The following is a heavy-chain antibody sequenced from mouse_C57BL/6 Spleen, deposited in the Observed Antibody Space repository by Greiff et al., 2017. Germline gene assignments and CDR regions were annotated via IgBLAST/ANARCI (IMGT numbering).Heavy chain of an antibody. CDR2: INPYNGGT. CDR1: GYTFTDYY. Sequence: VQLQQSGPVLVKPGASVKMSCKASGYTFTDYYMNWVKQSHGKSLEWIGVINPYNGGTSYNQKFKGKATLTVDKSSSTAYMERNSLTSEDSAVYYCARASSGSYFDYWGQGTTLTVSS. V-gene: IGHV1-19*01. CDR3: ARASSGSYFDY. D-gene: IGHD3-2*02. J-gene: IGHJ2*01.